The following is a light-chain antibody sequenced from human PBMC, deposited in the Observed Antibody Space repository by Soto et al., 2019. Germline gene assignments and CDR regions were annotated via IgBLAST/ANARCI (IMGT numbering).Light chain of an antibody. CDR3: QQYGSSPPWT. CDR1: QSVSSSY. J-gene: IGKJ1*01. Sequence: EIVMTQSPGTLSVSPGERATLSCRASQSVSSSYLAWYQQKPGQAPRLLIYGASSRATGIPDRFSGSGSGTDFTLTISRLESEDFAVYYCQQYGSSPPWTFGQGTKVDIK. V-gene: IGKV3-20*01. CDR2: GAS.